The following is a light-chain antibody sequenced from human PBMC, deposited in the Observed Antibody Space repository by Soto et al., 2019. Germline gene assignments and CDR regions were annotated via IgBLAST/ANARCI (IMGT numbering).Light chain of an antibody. V-gene: IGKV3-20*01. CDR3: QQYGSSYT. CDR1: QSVSSSY. Sequence: EIVLTQSPGTLSLSPGERATLSCRASQSVSSSYLAWYQQKPGQAPQLLIYGASSRATGIPDRFSGSGSGTDFPLTISRLEPEDFAVYYCQQYGSSYTFGQGTKLEIK. J-gene: IGKJ2*01. CDR2: GAS.